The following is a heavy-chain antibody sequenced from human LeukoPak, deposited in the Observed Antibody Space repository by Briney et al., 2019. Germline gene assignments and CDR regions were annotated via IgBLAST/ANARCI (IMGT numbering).Heavy chain of an antibody. CDR1: GYTFTGYY. J-gene: IGHJ4*02. V-gene: IGHV1-2*02. CDR2: INPNSGST. CDR3: VRDRVLRYFDWTQIDY. Sequence: ASVKVSCKASGYTFTGYYMNWVRQAPGQGLEWMGWINPNSGSTNYAQRFQGRVTMTRDTSISTAYMELSRLTSDDTAVYYCVRDRVLRYFDWTQIDYWGQGTLVTVSS. D-gene: IGHD3-9*01.